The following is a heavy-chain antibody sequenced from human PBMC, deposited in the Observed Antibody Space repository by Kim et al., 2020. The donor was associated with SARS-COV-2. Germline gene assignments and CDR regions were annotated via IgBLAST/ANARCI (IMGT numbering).Heavy chain of an antibody. CDR1: GFTFSSYA. V-gene: IGHV3-30*04. CDR2: ISYDGSNK. D-gene: IGHD3-10*01. CDR3: ARESSYGSGSYYGDAFD. Sequence: GGSLRLSCAASGFTFSSYAMHWVRQAPGKGLEWVAVISYDGSNKYYADSVKGRFTISRDNSKNTLYLQMNSLRAEDTAVYYCARESSYGSGSYYGDAFD. J-gene: IGHJ3*02.